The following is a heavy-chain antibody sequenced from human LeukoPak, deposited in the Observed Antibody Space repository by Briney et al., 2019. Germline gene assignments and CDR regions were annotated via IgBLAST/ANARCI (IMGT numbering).Heavy chain of an antibody. J-gene: IGHJ4*02. CDR2: IWYDGSNK. CDR3: ASFWVDGDHGGLDY. Sequence: QTGGSLRLSCAASGFTFSSYAMHWVRQAPGKGLEWVAVIWYDGSNKYYADSVKGRFTISRDNSKNTLYLQMNSLRAEDTAVYYCASFWVDGDHGGLDYWGQGTLVTVSS. D-gene: IGHD4-17*01. V-gene: IGHV3-33*08. CDR1: GFTFSSYA.